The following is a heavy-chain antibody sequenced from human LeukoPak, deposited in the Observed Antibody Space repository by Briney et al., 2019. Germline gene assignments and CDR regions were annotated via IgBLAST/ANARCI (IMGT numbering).Heavy chain of an antibody. CDR1: GFTFRSYE. CDR3: VRDGGVSGYDLLDY. V-gene: IGHV3-48*03. Sequence: GGSLRLSCAASGFTFRSYEMNWVRQAPGKGLEWVSYISSSGSGSNIYYADSVKGRFTISRDNAKNSLSLQMNSLRAEDTAVYYCVRDGGVSGYDLLDYWGQGTLVTVSS. J-gene: IGHJ4*02. CDR2: ISSSGSGSNI. D-gene: IGHD5-12*01.